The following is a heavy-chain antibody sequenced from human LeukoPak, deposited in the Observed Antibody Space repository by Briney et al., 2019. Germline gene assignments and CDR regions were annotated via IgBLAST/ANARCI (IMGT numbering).Heavy chain of an antibody. CDR2: IHHSGSF. CDR1: GASINSDKW. J-gene: IGHJ5*02. V-gene: IGHV4/OR15-8*01. Sequence: PSETLSLTCVLSGASINSDKWWTWVRQPAQKGLEWIGEIHHSGSFNYNPSLKSRASISVDKSKNQFSLKVNSVTAADTAVYYCARKSTLNGSSWLFDPWGQGTLVTVSS. D-gene: IGHD6-13*01. CDR3: ARKSTLNGSSWLFDP.